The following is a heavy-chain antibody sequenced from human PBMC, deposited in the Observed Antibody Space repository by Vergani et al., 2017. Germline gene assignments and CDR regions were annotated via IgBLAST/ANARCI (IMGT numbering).Heavy chain of an antibody. CDR2: INHSGST. CDR3: ARVRNGLVATVTTLDY. D-gene: IGHD4-17*01. V-gene: IGHV4-34*01. J-gene: IGHJ4*02. Sequence: QVQLQQWGAGLLKPSETLSLTCAVYGGSFSGYYWSWIRQPPGKGLEWIGEINHSGSTNYNSSLKSRVTISVDTSKNQFSLKLSSVTAADTAVYYCARVRNGLVATVTTLDYWGQGTLVTVSS. CDR1: GGSFSGYY.